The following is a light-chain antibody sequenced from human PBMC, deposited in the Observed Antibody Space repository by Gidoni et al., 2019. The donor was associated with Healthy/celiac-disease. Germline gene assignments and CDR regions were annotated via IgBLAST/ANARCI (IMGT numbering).Light chain of an antibody. J-gene: IGKJ5*01. V-gene: IGKV1-33*01. Sequence: DIQMTQSPSSLSASVGDRVTITCQASQDISNYLNWYQQKPGKAPKLLIYDASNLETGVPSRFSGSGSGTDFTFTTSSLQPEDIATYYCQQYDNPLTFGQGTRLEIK. CDR3: QQYDNPLT. CDR1: QDISNY. CDR2: DAS.